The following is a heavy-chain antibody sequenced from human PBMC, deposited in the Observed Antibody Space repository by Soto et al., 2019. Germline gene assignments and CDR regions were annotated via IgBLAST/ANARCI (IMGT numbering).Heavy chain of an antibody. CDR2: INAGNGNT. J-gene: IGHJ4*02. CDR3: ASVRFGESAGFDY. D-gene: IGHD3-10*01. CDR1: RYTFTSYA. Sequence: QVQLVQSGAEEKKPGASVKVSCKASRYTFTSYAMHWVRQAPGQRLEWMGWINAGNGNTKYSQKFQGRVTITRDTSASTGYMELSSLRSEDTAVYYCASVRFGESAGFDYWGQGTLVTVSS. V-gene: IGHV1-3*05.